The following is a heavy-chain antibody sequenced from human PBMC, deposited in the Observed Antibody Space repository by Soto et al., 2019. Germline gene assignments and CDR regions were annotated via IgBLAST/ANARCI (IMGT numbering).Heavy chain of an antibody. CDR2: IIPILGIA. J-gene: IGHJ4*02. D-gene: IGHD3-22*01. CDR3: ARDRGYDSSGYYYYFDY. Sequence: ASVKVSCKASGGTFSSYAISWVRQAPGQGLEWMGGIIPILGIANYAQKFQGRVTSTADKSTSTAYMELSSLRSEDTAVYYCARDRGYDSSGYYYYFDYWGQGTLVTVSS. CDR1: GGTFSSYA. V-gene: IGHV1-69*10.